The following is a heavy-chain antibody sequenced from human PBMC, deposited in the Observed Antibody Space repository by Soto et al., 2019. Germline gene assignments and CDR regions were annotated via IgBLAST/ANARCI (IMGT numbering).Heavy chain of an antibody. CDR3: VRLLDSGRYADL. Sequence: QVQLQESGPGLVKPSETLSLTCSVSGGSVSNASFYWTWIRQAPGHGLEYIGYIFYTGVTNYNPSLSSQVTITLYPSKNHFSLKLNSMTAADTAGYYCVRLLDSGRYADLWASGTL. D-gene: IGHD5-12*01. V-gene: IGHV4-61*03. J-gene: IGHJ2*01. CDR1: GGSVSNASFY. CDR2: IFYTGVT.